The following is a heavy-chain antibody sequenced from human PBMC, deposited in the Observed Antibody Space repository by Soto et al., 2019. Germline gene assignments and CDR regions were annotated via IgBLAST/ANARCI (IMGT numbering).Heavy chain of an antibody. J-gene: IGHJ4*02. V-gene: IGHV3-23*01. D-gene: IGHD3-22*01. CDR1: GFMFDNYA. Sequence: EVKLLESGGGLVPPGASARLSCITSGFMFDNYAMSWVRHSPGRGLEWVAAISGSGHGTVYTQCVQGRFIISRDKSKKTLFLQMNNLRDEDTAVYYCAKGRYFDTSGGCANYWGLGTLVSVSA. CDR2: ISGSGHGT. CDR3: AKGRYFDTSGGCANY.